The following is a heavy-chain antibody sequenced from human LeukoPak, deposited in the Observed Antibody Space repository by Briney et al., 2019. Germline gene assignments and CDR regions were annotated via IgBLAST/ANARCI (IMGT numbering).Heavy chain of an antibody. J-gene: IGHJ4*02. Sequence: GGSLRLSCVASKITFSTYAMSWVRQAPGKGLEWVSGIGGSGVHTYYAASVKGRFTISRDNSKRTLNLQMNSLRAEDTAIYYCAKTRPLDSSSWSHGDYWGQGTLVTVSS. CDR2: IGGSGVHT. V-gene: IGHV3-23*01. CDR1: KITFSTYA. D-gene: IGHD6-13*01. CDR3: AKTRPLDSSSWSHGDY.